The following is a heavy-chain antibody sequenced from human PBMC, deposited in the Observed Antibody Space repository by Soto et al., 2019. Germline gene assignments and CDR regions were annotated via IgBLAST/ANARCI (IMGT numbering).Heavy chain of an antibody. D-gene: IGHD2-21*01. CDR1: GYSFTTYG. V-gene: IGHV1-18*01. CDR2: ISGNSGDT. Sequence: QVQLVQSGPEVKKPGASVKVSCKTSGYSFTTYGVRWVRQAPGQGLEWMAWISGNSGDTRFAQNFQGRVTLTTDTSTSTAYMEMRRLTSDDTAVYYCAKTRGDIFDAWGQGTMVIVSS. J-gene: IGHJ3*01. CDR3: AKTRGDIFDA.